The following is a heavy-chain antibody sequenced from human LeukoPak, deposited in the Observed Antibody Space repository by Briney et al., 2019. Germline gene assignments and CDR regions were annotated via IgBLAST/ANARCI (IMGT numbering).Heavy chain of an antibody. CDR3: ARHYGP. Sequence: GSLRLSCVASGFTFSSYSMNWVRQAPGKGLEWIGSIYDSGSTYYNPSLKSRVTISVDTSKNQFSLKLNSVTAADTAVYYCARHYGPWGQGTLVTVSS. V-gene: IGHV4-39*01. J-gene: IGHJ5*02. D-gene: IGHD3-10*01. CDR1: GFTFSSYSMN. CDR2: IYDSGST.